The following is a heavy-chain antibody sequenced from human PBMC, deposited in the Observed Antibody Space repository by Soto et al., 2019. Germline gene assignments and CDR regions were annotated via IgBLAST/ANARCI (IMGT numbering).Heavy chain of an antibody. V-gene: IGHV4-34*01. CDR1: GGSFSSYY. J-gene: IGHJ5*02. D-gene: IGHD3-3*01. CDR2: INHTGGT. Sequence: SETLSRTCAVYGGSFSSYYLNWIRQPPGKGLEWIGEINHTGGTHYNSSLKSRVTMSVDTSKNQFSLRLSSVTAADTAIYYCATRITVFGLLIPPFDPWGQGTQVTVSS. CDR3: ATRITVFGLLIPPFDP.